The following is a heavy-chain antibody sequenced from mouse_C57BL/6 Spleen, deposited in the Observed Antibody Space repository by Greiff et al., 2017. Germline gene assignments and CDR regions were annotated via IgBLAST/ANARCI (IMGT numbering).Heavy chain of an antibody. CDR1: GYTFTSYW. V-gene: IGHV1-7*01. D-gene: IGHD2-4*01. J-gene: IGHJ3*01. CDR3: AREGGDYDVWFAY. CDR2: INPSSGYT. Sequence: VQLQQSGAELAKPGASVKLSCKASGYTFTSYWMHWVKQRPGQGLEWIGYINPSSGYTKYNQKFKDKAPLTADKSSSTAYMQLSSLTYEDSAVYYCAREGGDYDVWFAYWGQGTLVTVSA.